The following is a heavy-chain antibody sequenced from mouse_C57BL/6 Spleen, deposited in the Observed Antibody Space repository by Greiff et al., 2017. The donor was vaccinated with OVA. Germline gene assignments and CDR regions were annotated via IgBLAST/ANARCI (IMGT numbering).Heavy chain of an antibody. J-gene: IGHJ3*01. CDR2: ISSGGSYT. CDR3: ARLHYDYDVEAWFAY. Sequence: VQLKQSGGDLVKPGGSLKLSCAASGFTFSSYGMSWVRQTPDKRLEWVATISSGGSYTYYPDSVKGRFTISRDNAKNTLYLQMSSLKSEDTAMYYCARLHYDYDVEAWFAYWGQGTLVTVSA. CDR1: GFTFSSYG. D-gene: IGHD2-4*01. V-gene: IGHV5-6*01.